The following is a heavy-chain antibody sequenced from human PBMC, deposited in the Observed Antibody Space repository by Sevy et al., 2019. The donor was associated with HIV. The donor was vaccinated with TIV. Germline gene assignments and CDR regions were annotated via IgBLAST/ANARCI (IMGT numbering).Heavy chain of an antibody. J-gene: IGHJ4*02. V-gene: IGHV1-46*01. Sequence: ASVKVSCKASGDTFTNNYMHWVRQAPGQGLEWMGIIDPSAGNASYAQRFQGRVTMTRDTSTSTPYMDLNSLRSEDTAVYYCVRADPAQHFDSWGQGTLVTVSS. CDR1: GDTFTNNY. CDR2: IDPSAGNA. CDR3: VRADPAQHFDS.